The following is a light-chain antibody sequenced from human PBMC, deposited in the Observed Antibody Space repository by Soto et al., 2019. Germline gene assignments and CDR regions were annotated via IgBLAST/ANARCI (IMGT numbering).Light chain of an antibody. V-gene: IGKV1-39*01. J-gene: IGKJ3*01. CDR1: QSISSF. CDR3: QQSFSSPRT. Sequence: DLQMTQTPPSLSASVGDRVTLTCRASQSISSFLAWYQQKPGKAPRLLIYATSTLQSGVPSRFSGSGSGTDFTLTISSLQPEDFATYYCQQSFSSPRTFGPGTKVDIK. CDR2: ATS.